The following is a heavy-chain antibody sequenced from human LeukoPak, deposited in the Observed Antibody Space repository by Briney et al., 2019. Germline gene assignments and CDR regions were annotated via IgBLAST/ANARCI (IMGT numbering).Heavy chain of an antibody. CDR1: GFTLSSYA. D-gene: IGHD2-21*01. V-gene: IGHV3-30*04. CDR3: AREVLFRFDY. Sequence: GRSLRLSCAASGFTLSSYAMHWVRQAPGKGLEWVAVISYDGSNKYYADSVKGRFTISRDNSKNTLYLQMNSLRAEDTAVYYCAREVLFRFDYWGQGTLVTVSS. J-gene: IGHJ4*02. CDR2: ISYDGSNK.